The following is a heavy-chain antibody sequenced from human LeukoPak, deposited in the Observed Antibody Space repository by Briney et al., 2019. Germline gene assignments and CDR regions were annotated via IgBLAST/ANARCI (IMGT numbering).Heavy chain of an antibody. Sequence: SVKVSCKASGGTFSSYAISWVRQAPGQGLEWMGRIIPILGIANYAQKFQGRVTMTRNTSISTAYMELSSLRSEDTAVYYCATLFYDSSGYYYHFDYWGQGTLVTVSS. CDR3: ATLFYDSSGYYYHFDY. J-gene: IGHJ4*02. D-gene: IGHD3-22*01. CDR2: IIPILGIA. CDR1: GGTFSSYA. V-gene: IGHV1-69*04.